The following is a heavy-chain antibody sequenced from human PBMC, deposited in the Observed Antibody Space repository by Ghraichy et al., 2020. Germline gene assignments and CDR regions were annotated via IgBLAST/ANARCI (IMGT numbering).Heavy chain of an antibody. J-gene: IGHJ5*02. V-gene: IGHV1-69*06. CDR3: ARPYYYDSSGYYYWFDP. CDR1: GGTFSSYA. CDR2: IIPIFGTA. Sequence: SVKVSCKASGGTFSSYAISWVRQAPGQGLEWMGGIIPIFGTANYAQKFQGRVTITADKSTSTAYMELSSLRSEDTAVYYCARPYYYDSSGYYYWFDPWGQVTLVTVSS. D-gene: IGHD3-22*01.